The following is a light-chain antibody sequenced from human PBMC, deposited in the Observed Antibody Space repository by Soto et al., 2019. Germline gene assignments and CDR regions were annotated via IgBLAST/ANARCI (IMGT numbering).Light chain of an antibody. CDR1: SSNIGNNA. CDR2: YDN. CDR3: ASRDDSLNAYV. V-gene: IGLV1-36*01. Sequence: QSVLTQPPSVSEAPRRRVTISCSGSSSNIGNNAVNLYQQLPGQAPKIVIYYDNLLTSGVSDRFSGSKSGISASLAISDLQSDDEADYYCASRDDSLNAYVFGPGTKVTVL. J-gene: IGLJ1*01.